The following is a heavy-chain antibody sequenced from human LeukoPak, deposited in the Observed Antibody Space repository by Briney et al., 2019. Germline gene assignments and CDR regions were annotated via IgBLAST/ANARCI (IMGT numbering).Heavy chain of an antibody. Sequence: SETLSLTCTVSGGSISSYYWNWIRQPPGKGLEWIGYIYYSGTTNYNPSLKSRVSMSVDTSKNQFSLKLSSVTAADTAVYYCARRGLVRGVIDYWGQGTLVTVSS. J-gene: IGHJ4*02. D-gene: IGHD3-10*01. CDR1: GGSISSYY. CDR2: IYYSGTT. V-gene: IGHV4-59*08. CDR3: ARRGLVRGVIDY.